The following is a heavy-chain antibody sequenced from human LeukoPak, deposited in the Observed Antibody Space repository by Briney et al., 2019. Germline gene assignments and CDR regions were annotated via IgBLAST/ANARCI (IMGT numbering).Heavy chain of an antibody. V-gene: IGHV3-7*05. D-gene: IGHD1-26*01. J-gene: IGHJ4*02. CDR2: IKQDGSEK. CDR1: GFTFSNYW. CDR3: ARVWELSFDY. Sequence: SGGSLRLSCAASGFTFSNYWMSWVRQAPGKGLEWVANIKQDGSEKYCVDSVKGRFTISRDNAKNSLYLQMNSLRAEDTAVYYCARVWELSFDYWGQGTLVTVSS.